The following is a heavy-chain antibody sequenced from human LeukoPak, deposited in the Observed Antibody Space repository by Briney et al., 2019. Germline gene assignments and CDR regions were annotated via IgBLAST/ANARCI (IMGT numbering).Heavy chain of an antibody. CDR3: ARDLSQWPSTSYYYMDV. V-gene: IGHV3-30*04. CDR2: ISYDGSNK. D-gene: IGHD6-19*01. Sequence: GGSLRLSCAASGFTFSSDAVPWVRQAPGKGLGWVGVISYDGSNKYYADSVKSRFTISRDNSKNTLYLQMNSLRAEDTAGYYCARDLSQWPSTSYYYMDVWGKGTTVTVSS. J-gene: IGHJ6*03. CDR1: GFTFSSDA.